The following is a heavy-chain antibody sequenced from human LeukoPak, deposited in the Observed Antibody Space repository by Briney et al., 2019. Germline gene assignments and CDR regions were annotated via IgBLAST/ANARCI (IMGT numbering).Heavy chain of an antibody. CDR3: AMEGYSGNYPAY. J-gene: IGHJ4*02. Sequence: PGGSLRLSCAASGFTFSSYSMNWVRQAPGKGLEWVSSISSSSSYIYYADSVKGRFTISRDNAKNSLYLQMNSLRAEDTAVYYCAMEGYSGNYPAYWGQGTLVTVSS. CDR1: GFTFSSYS. V-gene: IGHV3-21*01. D-gene: IGHD1-26*01. CDR2: ISSSSSYI.